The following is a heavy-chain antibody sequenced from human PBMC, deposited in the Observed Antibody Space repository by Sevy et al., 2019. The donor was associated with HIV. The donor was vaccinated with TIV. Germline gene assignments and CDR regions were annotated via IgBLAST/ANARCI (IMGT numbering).Heavy chain of an antibody. V-gene: IGHV3-23*01. CDR1: GFTFSGYA. Sequence: GGSLRLSCAVSGFTFSGYAMNWVRQAPGKGLEWVSAISGKGRSTHYADSVEGRFTISRDNSKNTLYLQMNSLGAEATAVYYCAKTINSGGGVVPAANYYYYGMDVWGQGTTVTVSS. D-gene: IGHD2-2*01. J-gene: IGHJ6*02. CDR3: AKTINSGGGVVPAANYYYYGMDV. CDR2: ISGKGRST.